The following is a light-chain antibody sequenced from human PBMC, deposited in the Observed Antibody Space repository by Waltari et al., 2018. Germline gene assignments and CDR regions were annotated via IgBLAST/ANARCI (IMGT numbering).Light chain of an antibody. J-gene: IGKJ2*01. CDR2: AAS. Sequence: DIQVTQSPSSLSASVGDRVTIPCRTSQTISTSLNWYQQKPGKPPKLLIFAASALQSGVSSRFSGSGSQTDFTLTITSLQPEDFATYYCHQSHTVPHTFGQGTKLEIK. CDR1: QTISTS. CDR3: HQSHTVPHT. V-gene: IGKV1-39*01.